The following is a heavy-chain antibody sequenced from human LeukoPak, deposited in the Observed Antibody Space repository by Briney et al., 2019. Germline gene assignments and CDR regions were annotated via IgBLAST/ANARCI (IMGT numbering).Heavy chain of an antibody. CDR1: GFTFSSYA. J-gene: IGHJ4*02. CDR3: AKGRYYYYGSGSYYNDY. V-gene: IGHV3-23*01. D-gene: IGHD3-10*01. Sequence: GGSLRLSCAASGFTFSSYAMSWVRQAPGKGLEWVSAISGSGGSTYYADSVKGRFTISRDNYKNTLYLQMNSLRGEVTAVYYCAKGRYYYYGSGSYYNDYWGQGTLVTVSS. CDR2: ISGSGGST.